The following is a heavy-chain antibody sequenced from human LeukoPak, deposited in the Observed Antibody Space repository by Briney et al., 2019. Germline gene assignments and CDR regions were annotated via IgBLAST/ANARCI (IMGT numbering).Heavy chain of an antibody. Sequence: SQTLSLTCGISGDSVSSNRPTWNWIRQSPSRGLEWLGRTYYRSKWYNDYAVSVKSRMSINPDTSKNQFSLQLNSVTPEDTAVYYCARLVAGVFDYWGRGTLVTVSS. CDR3: ARLVAGVFDY. CDR1: GDSVSSNRPT. V-gene: IGHV6-1*01. CDR2: TYYRSKWYN. J-gene: IGHJ4*02.